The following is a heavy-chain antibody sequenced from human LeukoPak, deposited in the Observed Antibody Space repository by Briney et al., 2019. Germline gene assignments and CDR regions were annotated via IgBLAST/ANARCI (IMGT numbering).Heavy chain of an antibody. D-gene: IGHD1-26*01. J-gene: IGHJ4*02. V-gene: IGHV4-59*01. CDR1: GGSISIYY. CDR3: AGGHYPLEY. Sequence: PSETLSLTCTVSGGSISIYYWSWIRQPPGKGLEWIGYIYYSGSTNYNPSLKSRVTISVDTSKNQSTLKLSSMTAADTAVYYCAGGHYPLEYWGQGTLVTVSS. CDR2: IYYSGST.